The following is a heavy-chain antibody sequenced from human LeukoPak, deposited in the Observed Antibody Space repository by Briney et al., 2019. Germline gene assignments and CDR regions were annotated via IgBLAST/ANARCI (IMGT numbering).Heavy chain of an antibody. Sequence: GGSLRLSCAASGSTFSSYGMSWVRQAPGKGLEWVSAISGSGGSTYYADSVKGRFTISRDNSRNTLHLQMNSLRPEDTAVYYCAKDMPPIATANHDAFDIWGQGTMVTVSS. D-gene: IGHD6-13*01. CDR3: AKDMPPIATANHDAFDI. J-gene: IGHJ3*02. CDR1: GSTFSSYG. CDR2: ISGSGGST. V-gene: IGHV3-23*01.